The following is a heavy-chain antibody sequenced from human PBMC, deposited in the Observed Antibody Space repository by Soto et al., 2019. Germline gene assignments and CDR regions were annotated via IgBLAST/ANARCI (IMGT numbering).Heavy chain of an antibody. CDR1: GFSLSTSGVG. J-gene: IGHJ4*02. CDR2: IYWDDDK. CDR3: AHNRRVSSSWSLTTDYFDY. V-gene: IGHV2-5*02. Sequence: SGPTLVKPTQTLTLTCTFSGFSLSTSGVGVGWIRQPPGKALEWLALIYWDDDKRYSPSLKSRLTITKDTSKNQVVLTMTNMDPVDTATYYCAHNRRVSSSWSLTTDYFDYWGQGTLVTVSS. D-gene: IGHD6-13*01.